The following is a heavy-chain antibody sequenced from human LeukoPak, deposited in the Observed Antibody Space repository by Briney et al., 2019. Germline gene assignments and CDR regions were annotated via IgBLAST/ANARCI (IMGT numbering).Heavy chain of an antibody. Sequence: GRSLRLSCAASGFTFSSYGMHWVCQAPGKGLEWVAVISYDGSNKYYADSVKGRFTISRDNSKNTLYLQMNSLRAEDTAVYYCARGGTETYYDILTFDYWGQGTLVTVSS. CDR3: ARGGTETYYDILTFDY. V-gene: IGHV3-30*03. CDR2: ISYDGSNK. CDR1: GFTFSSYG. D-gene: IGHD3-9*01. J-gene: IGHJ4*02.